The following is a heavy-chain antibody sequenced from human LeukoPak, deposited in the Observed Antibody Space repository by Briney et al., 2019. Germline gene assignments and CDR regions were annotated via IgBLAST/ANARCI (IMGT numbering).Heavy chain of an antibody. J-gene: IGHJ3*02. CDR1: GFTFSSYS. CDR3: ARASYYYDSSGYFSRGVFDI. V-gene: IGHV3-21*01. CDR2: ISSSSSYI. Sequence: GSLRLSCAASGFTFSSYSMNWVRQAPGKGLEWVSSISSSSSYIYYADSVKGRFTISRDNAKNSLYLQMNSLRAEDTAVYYCARASYYYDSSGYFSRGVFDIWGQGTMVTVSS. D-gene: IGHD3-22*01.